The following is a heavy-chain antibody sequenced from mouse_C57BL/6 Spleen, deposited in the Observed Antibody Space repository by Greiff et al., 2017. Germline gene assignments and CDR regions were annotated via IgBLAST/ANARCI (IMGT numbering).Heavy chain of an antibody. CDR3: ARLTCTGGFDY. Sequence: DVKLVESGGDLVKPGGSLKLSCAASGFTFSSYGMSWVRQTPDKRLEWVATISSGGSYTYYPDSVKGRFTISRDNANTTLNLQMSSLKAEDTAMYYCARLTCTGGFDYWGQGTTLTVSS. CDR1: GFTFSSYG. J-gene: IGHJ2*01. D-gene: IGHD1-1*01. CDR2: ISSGGSYT. V-gene: IGHV5-6*02.